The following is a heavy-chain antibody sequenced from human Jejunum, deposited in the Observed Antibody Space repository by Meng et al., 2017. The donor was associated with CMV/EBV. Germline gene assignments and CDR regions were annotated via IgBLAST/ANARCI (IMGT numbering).Heavy chain of an antibody. V-gene: IGHV4-59*11. Sequence: VSGVAIKSQYWSWIRQTPGKGLEWIGSIYYTGTTSYNPSLESRVIILMDTSNRQFSLKLGSVTAADTAVYYCARGSRASGGTFDYWGQGALVTVSS. CDR2: IYYTGTT. CDR3: ARGSRASGGTFDY. D-gene: IGHD2-15*01. CDR1: GVAIKSQY. J-gene: IGHJ4*02.